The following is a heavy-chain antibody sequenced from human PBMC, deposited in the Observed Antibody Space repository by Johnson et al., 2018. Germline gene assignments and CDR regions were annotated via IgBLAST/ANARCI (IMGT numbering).Heavy chain of an antibody. CDR1: GFTFSSYG. D-gene: IGHD6-25*01. J-gene: IGHJ6*02. CDR3: ARDPLSAYYYYYGMDV. CDR2: IWYDGSNK. Sequence: VQLLETGGGVVQPGRSLRLSCAASGFTFSSYGMHWVRQAPGKGLEWVAVIWYDGSNKYYADSVKGRFTISRDNSKNTLYLQMKSLRAEDTAVYYCARDPLSAYYYYYGMDVWGQGTTVTVSS. V-gene: IGHV3-33*01.